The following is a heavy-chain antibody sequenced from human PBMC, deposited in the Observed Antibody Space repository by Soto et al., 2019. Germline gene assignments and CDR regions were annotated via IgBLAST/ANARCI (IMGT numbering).Heavy chain of an antibody. J-gene: IGHJ5*02. CDR3: ATKILTGYYRSFDP. Sequence: ASVKVSCKVSGYTLTELSMHWVRQAPGKGLEWMGGFDPEDGETIYAQKFQGRVTMTEDTSTDTAYMELSSLRSEDTAVYYCATKILTGYYRSFDPWGQGTLVTVSS. D-gene: IGHD3-9*01. CDR2: FDPEDGET. V-gene: IGHV1-24*01. CDR1: GYTLTELS.